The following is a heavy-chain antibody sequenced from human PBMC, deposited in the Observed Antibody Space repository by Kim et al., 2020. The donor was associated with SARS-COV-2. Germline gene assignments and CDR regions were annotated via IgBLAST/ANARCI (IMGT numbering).Heavy chain of an antibody. J-gene: IGHJ3*02. CDR3: ARGGKWNYVRYAAGTFDI. D-gene: IGHD1-7*01. CDR1: GGSFSGYY. Sequence: SETLSLTCAVYGGSFSGYYWSWIRQPPGKGLEWIGEINHSGSTNYNPSLKSRVTISVDTSKNQFSLKLSSVTAADTAVYYCARGGKWNYVRYAAGTFDIWGQGTMVTVSS. V-gene: IGHV4-34*01. CDR2: INHSGST.